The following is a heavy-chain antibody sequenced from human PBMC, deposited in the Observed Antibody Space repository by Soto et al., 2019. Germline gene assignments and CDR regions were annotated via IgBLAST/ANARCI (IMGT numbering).Heavy chain of an antibody. D-gene: IGHD3-22*01. CDR2: INPSGGST. V-gene: IGHV1-46*01. Sequence: ASVKVSCKASGYTFTSYYMHWVRQAPGQGLEWMGIINPSGGSTSYARKFQGRVTMTRDTSTSTVYMELSSLRSEDTAVYYCARDLYDSSGYYSILFDYWGQGTLVTVSS. CDR1: GYTFTSYY. J-gene: IGHJ4*02. CDR3: ARDLYDSSGYYSILFDY.